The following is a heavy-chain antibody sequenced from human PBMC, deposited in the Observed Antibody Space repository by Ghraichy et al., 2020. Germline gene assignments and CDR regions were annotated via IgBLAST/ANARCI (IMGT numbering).Heavy chain of an antibody. J-gene: IGHJ5*02. CDR1: GGSIRRGSYY. Sequence: SETLSLTCTVSGGSIRRGSYYWNWIRQPAGKGLEWIGRVHTSGSTNYNPSLKSQVTISVDTSKNQFSLKLTSVIAADTAVYYCATGALTNFGVNTPRGDWFDPWGQGTLVTVSS. V-gene: IGHV4-61*02. CDR3: ATGALTNFGVNTPRGDWFDP. CDR2: VHTSGST. D-gene: IGHD3-3*01.